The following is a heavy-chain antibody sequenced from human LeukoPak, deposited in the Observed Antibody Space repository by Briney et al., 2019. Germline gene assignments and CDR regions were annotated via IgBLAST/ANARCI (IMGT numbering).Heavy chain of an antibody. J-gene: IGHJ5*02. V-gene: IGHV1-8*03. Sequence: GASVKVSCKASGYTFTSYDINWVRQAPGQGLEWMGWMNPNSGNTGYAQKFQGRVTITRNTSISTAYMELSSLRSEDTAVYYCAREYDSSGYYPNWFDPWGQGTLVTVSS. CDR2: MNPNSGNT. D-gene: IGHD3-22*01. CDR1: GYTFTSYD. CDR3: AREYDSSGYYPNWFDP.